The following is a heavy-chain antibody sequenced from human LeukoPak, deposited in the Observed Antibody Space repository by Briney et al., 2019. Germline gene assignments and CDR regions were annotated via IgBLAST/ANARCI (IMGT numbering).Heavy chain of an antibody. CDR2: IYSGGST. Sequence: GGSLRLSCAASGFTVSSNYMSWVRQAPGKGLEWVTVIYSGGSTYYADSVKGRFTISRDNSKNTLYLQMNSLRAEDTAVYYCAMVGYDFWSGFPYYMDVWGKGTTVTVSS. CDR1: GFTVSSNY. J-gene: IGHJ6*03. CDR3: AMVGYDFWSGFPYYMDV. D-gene: IGHD3-3*01. V-gene: IGHV3-53*01.